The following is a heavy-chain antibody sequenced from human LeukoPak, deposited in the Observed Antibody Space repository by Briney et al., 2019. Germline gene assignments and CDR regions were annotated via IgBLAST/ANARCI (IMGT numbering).Heavy chain of an antibody. J-gene: IGHJ6*02. CDR2: ISSSGSTI. CDR1: GFTFSDYY. Sequence: GGSLRLSCAASGFTFSDYYMSWIRQAPGKGLEWVSYISSSGSTIYYADSVKGRFTISRDNAKNPLYLQMNSLRAEDTAVYYCARDEYSSGWSYYYYGMDVWGQGTTVTVSS. D-gene: IGHD6-19*01. V-gene: IGHV3-11*01. CDR3: ARDEYSSGWSYYYYGMDV.